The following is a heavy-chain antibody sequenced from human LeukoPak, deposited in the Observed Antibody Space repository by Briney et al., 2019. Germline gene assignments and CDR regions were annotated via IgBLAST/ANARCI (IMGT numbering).Heavy chain of an antibody. J-gene: IGHJ4*02. D-gene: IGHD6-19*01. CDR3: ARGADRSGSDY. Sequence: GGSLRLSCAASGFSFSDHYMTWVRQAPGKGLEWLSYISRSGSDIDYAGSVKGRFTISRDNAKNSLYLQMNSLRAEDTAVYYCARGADRSGSDYWGQGTLVTVSS. V-gene: IGHV3-11*01. CDR1: GFSFSDHY. CDR2: ISRSGSDI.